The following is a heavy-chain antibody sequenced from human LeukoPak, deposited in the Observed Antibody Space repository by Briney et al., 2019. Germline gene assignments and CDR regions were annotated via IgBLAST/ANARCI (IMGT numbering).Heavy chain of an antibody. J-gene: IGHJ4*02. D-gene: IGHD2-21*01. V-gene: IGHV3-74*01. CDR3: ARQEHSVISNFDY. CDR1: GVTISNYW. CDR2: INSDESIT. Sequence: PGGSLRLSCAASGVTISNYWMHWVRHAPGQGLVWVSRINSDESITIYADSVKSRFTISTDNAKNKLYLQMNSLRAEDTAVYYCARQEHSVISNFDYWGQGILVTVSS.